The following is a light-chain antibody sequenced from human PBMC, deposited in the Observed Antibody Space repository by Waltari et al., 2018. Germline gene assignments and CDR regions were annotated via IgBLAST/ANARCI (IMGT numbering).Light chain of an antibody. CDR3: QQYSTTPLT. CDR2: WAS. CDR1: PTVLYSSNNKNY. J-gene: IGKJ4*01. V-gene: IGKV4-1*01. Sequence: DIVMTQSPDSLAVSLGERATINCTSSPTVLYSSNNKNYLAWYQQKPGQPPKLLIYWASTRESGVPDRFSGSGSGTDFTLTISSLQAEDVAVYYCQQYSTTPLTFGGGTKVEVK.